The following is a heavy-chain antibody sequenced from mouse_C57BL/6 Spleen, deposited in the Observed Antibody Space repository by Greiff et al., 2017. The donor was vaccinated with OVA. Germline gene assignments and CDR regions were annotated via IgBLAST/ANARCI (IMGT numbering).Heavy chain of an antibody. D-gene: IGHD1-1*01. CDR1: GYTFTSYW. Sequence: QVQLQQPGAELVMPGASVKLSCKASGYTFTSYWMHWVKQRPGQGLEWIGEIDPSDSYTNYNHKFKGKSTLTVDKSSSTAYMQLSSLTSEDSAVYYCARAGTTVVPDYWGQGTTLTVSS. V-gene: IGHV1-69*01. CDR3: ARAGTTVVPDY. J-gene: IGHJ2*01. CDR2: IDPSDSYT.